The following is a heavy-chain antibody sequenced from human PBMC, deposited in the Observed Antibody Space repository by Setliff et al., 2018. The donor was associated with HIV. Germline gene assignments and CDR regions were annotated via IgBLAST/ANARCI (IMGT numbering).Heavy chain of an antibody. V-gene: IGHV3-15*01. CDR3: TMKYYYSSGPSEDDAFDI. CDR1: GFTFNNAW. D-gene: IGHD3-10*01. CDR2: IKSKTDGGTT. Sequence: PGGSLRLSCAASGFTFNNAWMNWVRQAPGKGLEWVGHIKSKTDGGTTDYAAPVKGRFTISRDDSRNTLYLQMNSLKTEDTAVYYCTMKYYYSSGPSEDDAFDIWGQGTMVTVSS. J-gene: IGHJ3*02.